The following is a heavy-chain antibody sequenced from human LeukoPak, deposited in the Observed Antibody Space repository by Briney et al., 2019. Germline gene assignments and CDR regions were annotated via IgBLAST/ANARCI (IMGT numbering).Heavy chain of an antibody. CDR3: ARDNCGRDCYGLFDP. Sequence: GGSLTLSRSASGLNFISSDMNWIRKAPGKGLEWVSYISGSSSIIYYTDYVRGRFTISRDNAKNSMFLQMNSLRAEDTAVYYCARDNCGRDCYGLFDPWGQGTLVTVSS. CDR2: ISGSSSII. V-gene: IGHV3-48*04. J-gene: IGHJ5*02. D-gene: IGHD2-21*02. CDR1: GLNFISSD.